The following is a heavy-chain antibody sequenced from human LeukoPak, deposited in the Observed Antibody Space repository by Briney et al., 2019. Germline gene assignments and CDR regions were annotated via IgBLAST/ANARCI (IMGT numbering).Heavy chain of an antibody. D-gene: IGHD3-22*01. V-gene: IGHV4-39*07. J-gene: IGHJ6*03. CDR1: GGSISSSSYY. Sequence: SETLSLTCTVSGGSISSSSYYWGWIRQPPGKGLEGIGSIDYSGSTYDSPSLKSRVTISVDTSKHQFSLKLSSVTAADTAVYYCARGGYYDSSGYHNYYYYYMDVWGKGTTVTVSS. CDR3: ARGGYYDSSGYHNYYYYYMDV. CDR2: IDYSGST.